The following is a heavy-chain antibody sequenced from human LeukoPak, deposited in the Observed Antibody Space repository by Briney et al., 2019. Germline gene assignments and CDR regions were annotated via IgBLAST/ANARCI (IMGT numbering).Heavy chain of an antibody. Sequence: GGSLRLSCAASGFTFSSYEMNWVRQAPGKGLEWISYISSSGSTRYYADSVKGRFTISRDNAKNSLCVKMKSLRDEDTAVYYCARGDYYYDSRGYYYFDYWGQGTLVTVSS. CDR3: ARGDYYYDSRGYYYFDY. J-gene: IGHJ4*02. CDR2: ISSSGSTR. V-gene: IGHV3-48*03. D-gene: IGHD3-22*01. CDR1: GFTFSSYE.